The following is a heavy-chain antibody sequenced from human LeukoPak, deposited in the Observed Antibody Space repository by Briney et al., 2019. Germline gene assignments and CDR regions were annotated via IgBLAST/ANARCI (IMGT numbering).Heavy chain of an antibody. Sequence: GGSLRLSCTASGFSFSTYSMNWVRQAPGKGLEWVSYIVGSSSNIYYADSVKGRFTISRDNAKNSLYLQMNSLRAEDTAVYYCARGYGSGSYLLLFVDLWGQGTLVTVSP. V-gene: IGHV3-48*04. D-gene: IGHD3-10*01. CDR3: ARGYGSGSYLLLFVDL. CDR1: GFSFSTYS. J-gene: IGHJ5*02. CDR2: IVGSSSNI.